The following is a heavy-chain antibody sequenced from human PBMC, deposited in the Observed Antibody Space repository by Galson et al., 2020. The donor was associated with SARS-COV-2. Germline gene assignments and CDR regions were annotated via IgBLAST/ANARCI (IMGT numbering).Heavy chain of an antibody. CDR3: AKVSSNWVRFPEYHFDY. Sequence: GESLKISCTASGFTFSTYAMFWVRQAPGKGLEYVSAISSNGGSAYYANSVKGRFTITRDNSKNTVYLQMGSLRAEDMAVYYCAKVSSNWVRFPEYHFDYWSQGTLVTVSS. V-gene: IGHV3-64*01. CDR2: ISSNGGSA. D-gene: IGHD6-13*01. CDR1: GFTFSTYA. J-gene: IGHJ4*02.